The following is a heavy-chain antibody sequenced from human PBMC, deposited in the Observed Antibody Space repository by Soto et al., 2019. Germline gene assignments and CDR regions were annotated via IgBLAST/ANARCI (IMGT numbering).Heavy chain of an antibody. CDR3: ARDTRIIVQKGYYYGMDV. CDR2: IWYDGSNK. Sequence: QVQLVESGGGVVQPGRSLRLSCAASGFTFSSYGMHWVRQAPGKGLEWVAVIWYDGSNKYYADSVKGRFTISRDNSKNTXYLQMNSLRAEDTAVYYCARDTRIIVQKGYYYGMDVWGQGTTVTVSS. V-gene: IGHV3-33*01. J-gene: IGHJ6*02. D-gene: IGHD2-8*01. CDR1: GFTFSSYG.